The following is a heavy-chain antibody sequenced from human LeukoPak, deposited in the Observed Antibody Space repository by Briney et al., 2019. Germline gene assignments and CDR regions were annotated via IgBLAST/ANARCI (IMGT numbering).Heavy chain of an antibody. J-gene: IGHJ4*02. V-gene: IGHV4-34*01. Sequence: SETLSLTCAVYGGSFSGYYWSWIRQPPGKGLEWIGEINHSGSTNYNPSLKSRVTVSLDTSKNQFSLKLSSVTAADTAVYYCARAPGAALDWGQGTLVTVSS. CDR2: INHSGST. CDR1: GGSFSGYY. CDR3: ARAPGAALD. D-gene: IGHD2-15*01.